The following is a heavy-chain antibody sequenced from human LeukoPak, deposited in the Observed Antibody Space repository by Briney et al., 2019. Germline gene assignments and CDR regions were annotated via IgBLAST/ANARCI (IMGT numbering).Heavy chain of an antibody. D-gene: IGHD6-6*01. J-gene: IGHJ4*02. CDR2: IYYSGST. V-gene: IGHV4-61*05. CDR3: ARVSSSSLPHFDY. CDR1: GGSISSSSYY. Sequence: PSETLSLTCTVSGGSISSSSYYWGWIRQPPGKGLEWIGYIYYSGSTNYNPSLKSRVTISVDTSKNQFSLKLSSVTAADTAVYYCARVSSSSLPHFDYWGQGTLVTVSS.